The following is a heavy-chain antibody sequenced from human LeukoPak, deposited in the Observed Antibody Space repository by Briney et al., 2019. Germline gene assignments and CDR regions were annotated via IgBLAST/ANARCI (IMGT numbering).Heavy chain of an antibody. CDR2: ISGGGGTT. Sequence: GGSLRLSCAASGFTFSNYGMSWVRQAPGKGPEWVSAISGGGGTTYYADSVKGRFTISRDNSKNTLYLQMNSLRAGDTAVYYCAREEGYIYGLLDYWGQGTLATVSS. CDR3: AREEGYIYGLLDY. CDR1: GFTFSNYG. J-gene: IGHJ4*02. D-gene: IGHD5-18*01. V-gene: IGHV3-23*01.